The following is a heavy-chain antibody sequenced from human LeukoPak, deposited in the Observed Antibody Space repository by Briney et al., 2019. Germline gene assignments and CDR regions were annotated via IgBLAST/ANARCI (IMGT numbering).Heavy chain of an antibody. CDR3: AGAFPTTEVHY. CDR2: IWYDGSKK. Sequence: PGGSLRLSCAASGFTFSSNGMHWVRQAPGKGLEWVALIWYDGSKKFYADSVKGRFTISRDNSNNMLSLQMNSLRAEDTAVYYCAGAFPTTEVHYWGQGTLVTVSS. D-gene: IGHD1-1*01. J-gene: IGHJ4*02. V-gene: IGHV3-33*01. CDR1: GFTFSSNG.